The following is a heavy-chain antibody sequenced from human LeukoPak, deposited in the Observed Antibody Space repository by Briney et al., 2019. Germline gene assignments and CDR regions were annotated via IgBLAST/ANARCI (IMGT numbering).Heavy chain of an antibody. CDR1: GFTFSNYA. CDR2: ISGSGDST. J-gene: IGHJ4*02. D-gene: IGHD6-13*01. CDR3: ARGGPAAGRFDY. Sequence: GGSLRLSCAASGFTFSNYAMRWVRQAPGKGLEWVSGISGSGDSTYYADSVKGWFTISRDNSKNTLYLQMNSLRAEDTAVYYCARGGPAAGRFDYWGQGTLVTVSS. V-gene: IGHV3-23*01.